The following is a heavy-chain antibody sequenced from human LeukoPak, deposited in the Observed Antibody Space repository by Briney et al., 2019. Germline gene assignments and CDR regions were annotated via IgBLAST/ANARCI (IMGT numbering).Heavy chain of an antibody. CDR1: GYTFTGYY. V-gene: IGHV1-2*02. D-gene: IGHD6-19*01. CDR2: INPNSGGT. Sequence: ASVKVSCKASGYTFTGYYMHWVRQAPGQGLEWMGWINPNSGGTNYAQKFQGRVTMTRDTSISTAYMELSRLRSDDTAVYYCARGGWAARSEVNWFDPWGQGTLVTVSS. J-gene: IGHJ5*02. CDR3: ARGGWAARSEVNWFDP.